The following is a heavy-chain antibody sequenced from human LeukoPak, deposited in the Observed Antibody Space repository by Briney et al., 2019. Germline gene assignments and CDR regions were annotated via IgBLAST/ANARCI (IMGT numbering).Heavy chain of an antibody. D-gene: IGHD6-13*01. V-gene: IGHV3-74*01. CDR3: AKDGAYSSRLNAFDI. CDR2: INEGGSST. CDR1: GYPFSSYW. J-gene: IGHJ3*02. Sequence: QPGGSLRLSCAGSGYPFSSYWMHWVRQVPGKGLVWVSRINEGGSSTYYADSVKGRFTISRDNSKNTLYLQMNSLRAEDTAVYYCAKDGAYSSRLNAFDIWGQGTMVTVSS.